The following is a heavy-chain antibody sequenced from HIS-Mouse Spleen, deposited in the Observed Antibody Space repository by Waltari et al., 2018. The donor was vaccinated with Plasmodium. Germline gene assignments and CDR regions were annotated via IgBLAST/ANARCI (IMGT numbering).Heavy chain of an antibody. J-gene: IGHJ4*02. D-gene: IGHD3-3*01. CDR1: GGSISSYY. Sequence: QVQLQESGPGLMKPSETLSLTCTVSGGSISSYYWSWIRQPPGKGLEWIGYIYYSGSTNYNPSLKSRVTISVDTSKNQFSLKLSSVTAADTAVYYCARGYDFWSGYSPYFDYWGQGTLVTVSS. CDR2: IYYSGST. V-gene: IGHV4-59*01. CDR3: ARGYDFWSGYSPYFDY.